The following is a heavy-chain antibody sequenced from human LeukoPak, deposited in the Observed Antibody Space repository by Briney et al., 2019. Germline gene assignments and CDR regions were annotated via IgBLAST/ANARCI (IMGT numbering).Heavy chain of an antibody. CDR1: GGSISSYY. CDR2: IYDSRST. Sequence: SETLSLTCTVSGGSISSYYWSWIRQPAGKGLEWIGRIYDSRSTHYNPSLKSRVTMSLDTSKNQFSLKLNSVTAADTAVYYCARDRLYDIVTGPFDYWGQGTLVTVSS. D-gene: IGHD3-9*01. J-gene: IGHJ4*02. CDR3: ARDRLYDIVTGPFDY. V-gene: IGHV4-4*07.